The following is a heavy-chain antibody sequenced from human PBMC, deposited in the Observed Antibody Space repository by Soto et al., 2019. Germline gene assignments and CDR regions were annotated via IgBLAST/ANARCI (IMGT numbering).Heavy chain of an antibody. CDR3: ATKWGGTPVAGRELSDY. CDR1: GFTFSSYG. J-gene: IGHJ4*02. V-gene: IGHV3-33*01. Sequence: QVQLVESGGGVVQPGRSLRLSCAASGFTFSSYGMHWVRQAPGKGLEWVAVIWYDGSNKYYADSVKGRFTISRDNSKNTLYLQMNSLRAEDTAVYYCATKWGGTPVAGRELSDYWGQGTLVTVSS. CDR2: IWYDGSNK. D-gene: IGHD6-19*01.